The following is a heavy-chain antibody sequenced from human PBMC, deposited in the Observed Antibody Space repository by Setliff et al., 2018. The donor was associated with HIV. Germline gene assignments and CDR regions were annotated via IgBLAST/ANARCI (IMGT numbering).Heavy chain of an antibody. D-gene: IGHD6-13*01. J-gene: IGHJ4*02. CDR1: GFAFSGHQ. Sequence: PGGSLRLSCAASGFAFSGHQMSWVRQAPGKGLEWVANIKQDGSEKYYVDSVKGRFTISRDNAKNSLYLQMNSLRAEDTAVYYCARDSSSWYEFYFDCWGQGTLVTVSS. V-gene: IGHV3-7*01. CDR3: ARDSSSWYEFYFDC. CDR2: IKQDGSEK.